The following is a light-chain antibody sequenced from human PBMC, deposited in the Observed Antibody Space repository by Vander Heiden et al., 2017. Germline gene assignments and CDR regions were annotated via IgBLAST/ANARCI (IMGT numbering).Light chain of an antibody. V-gene: IGKV1-16*02. CDR2: AAS. CDR3: QQYISYPRT. CDR1: QAISNQ. Sequence: DIQMTQSPSSLSASVGDRITITCRASQAISNQLGWYQQKPGKPPKTLIFAASSLESGVPSKFSGGGSGTDFTLTISSLQPEDFATYYGQQYISYPRTFGHGTKVDMK. J-gene: IGKJ3*01.